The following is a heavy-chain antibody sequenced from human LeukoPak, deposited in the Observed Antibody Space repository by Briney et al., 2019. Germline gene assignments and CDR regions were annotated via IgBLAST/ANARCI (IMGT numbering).Heavy chain of an antibody. CDR1: GFTFDDYA. J-gene: IGHJ4*02. CDR3: AKGGGGYSSSANFDY. Sequence: GGSLRLSCAASGFTFDDYAMHWVRQAPGEGLEWVSGISWNSGSIGYADSVKGRFTISRDNAKNSLYLQMNSLRAEDMALYYCAKGGGGYSSSANFDYWGQGTLVTVSS. D-gene: IGHD6-6*01. CDR2: ISWNSGSI. V-gene: IGHV3-9*03.